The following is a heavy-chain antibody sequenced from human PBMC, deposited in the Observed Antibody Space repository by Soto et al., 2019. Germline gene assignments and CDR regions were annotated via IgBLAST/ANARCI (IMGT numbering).Heavy chain of an antibody. Sequence: GGSLRLSCAASGFTVSSNYMSWVRQAPRKGLGWVSVIYSGGSTYYADSGRGRFTISGENNKNTLYIQMKGLRAEETAVYYGARDPPATRRGMDLWGQGTPVTVSS. CDR2: IYSGGST. CDR1: GFTVSSNY. J-gene: IGHJ6*02. CDR3: ARDPPATRRGMDL. V-gene: IGHV3-53*01.